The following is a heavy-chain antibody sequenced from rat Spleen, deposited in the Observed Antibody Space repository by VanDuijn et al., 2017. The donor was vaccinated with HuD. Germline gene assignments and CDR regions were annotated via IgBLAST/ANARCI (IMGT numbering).Heavy chain of an antibody. J-gene: IGHJ3*01. V-gene: IGHV5-25*01. Sequence: EVKLVESGGGLVQPGRTLKLSCAASGLNFNDHWMGWVRQAPTKGLEWVATISPGGGHTFYRDSVKGRFTISRDDAKSTLNLQMDSLRSEDTATYYCATHGTMAARSGYYFDYWGQGTLVTVSS. CDR2: ISPGGGHT. D-gene: IGHD1-2*01. CDR3: ATHGTMAARSGYYFDY. CDR1: GLNFNDHW.